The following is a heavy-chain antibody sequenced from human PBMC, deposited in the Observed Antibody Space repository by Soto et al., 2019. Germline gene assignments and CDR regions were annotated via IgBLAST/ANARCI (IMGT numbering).Heavy chain of an antibody. CDR2: TSNSGNTK. CDR1: GFTFSASY. Sequence: QLVESGGDLVQPGGSLRLSCAASGFTFSASYMTWIRQAPGRGLEWISYTSNSGNTKEYADSVRGRFTISRDNAKNSLHLQMDGLRAEDTAVYYCARERSCSGNSCYKLRFDPWGRGTRVIVSS. D-gene: IGHD5-12*01. V-gene: IGHV3-11*01. CDR3: ARERSCSGNSCYKLRFDP. J-gene: IGHJ5*02.